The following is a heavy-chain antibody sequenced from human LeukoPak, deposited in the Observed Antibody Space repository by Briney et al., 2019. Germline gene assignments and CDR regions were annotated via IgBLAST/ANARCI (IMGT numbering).Heavy chain of an antibody. CDR2: IIPIFGTA. J-gene: IGHJ6*04. V-gene: IGHV1-69*15. CDR1: GGTFSSYA. D-gene: IGHD2-2*01. Sequence: SVKVSCKASGGTFSSYAISWVRQAPGQGLEWMGRIIPIFGTANYAQKFQGRVTITADESTSTAYMELSSLRSEDTAVYYCARVTGPRYCSSTIGPCYYYYGMDVWGKGTTVTVSS. CDR3: ARVTGPRYCSSTIGPCYYYYGMDV.